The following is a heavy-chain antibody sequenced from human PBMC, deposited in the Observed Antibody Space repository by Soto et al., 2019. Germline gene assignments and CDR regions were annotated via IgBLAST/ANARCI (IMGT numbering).Heavy chain of an antibody. V-gene: IGHV3-48*01. CDR3: TVRGVRRFPGY. CDR1: GFIFSDYS. D-gene: IGHD3-10*01. CDR2: ILNTGGTV. J-gene: IGHJ4*02. Sequence: GGSLRLSCVASGFIFSDYSMNWVRQAPGRELEWVAYILNTGGTVYYADSVRGRFTVSRDNAKNSLFLQMDSLRTGDTAVYYCTVRGVRRFPGYWGQGALVTVSS.